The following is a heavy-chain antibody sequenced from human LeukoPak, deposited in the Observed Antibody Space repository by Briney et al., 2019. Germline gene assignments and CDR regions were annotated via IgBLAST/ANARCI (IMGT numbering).Heavy chain of an antibody. CDR2: IYYSGST. D-gene: IGHD6-13*01. Sequence: SETLTLTCTVSVHPISSYYWRWLRQPPGKGLEWIGYIYYSGSTNYNPSLKSRVTISVDTSKNQFSLKLSSVTAADTAVYYCASYRYSSSWMNYYYMDVWGKGTTVTVSS. CDR1: VHPISSYY. CDR3: ASYRYSSSWMNYYYMDV. J-gene: IGHJ6*03. V-gene: IGHV4-59*08.